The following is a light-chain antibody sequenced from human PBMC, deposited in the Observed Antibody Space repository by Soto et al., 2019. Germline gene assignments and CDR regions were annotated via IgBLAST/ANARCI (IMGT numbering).Light chain of an antibody. CDR1: QSVLYSSNNKNY. CDR2: WAS. J-gene: IGKJ4*01. Sequence: DIVMTQSPDSLAVSLGERATINCKSSQSVLYSSNNKNYLAWYQQKPGQPPKLLIYWASTRKSGVPDRFSGSGSGTDFTLTISSLQAEAVAVYYCQQLNSYPLTFGGGTKVEIK. CDR3: QQLNSYPLT. V-gene: IGKV4-1*01.